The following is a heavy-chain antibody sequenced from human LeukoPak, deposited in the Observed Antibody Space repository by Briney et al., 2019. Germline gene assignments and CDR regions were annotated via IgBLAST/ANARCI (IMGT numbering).Heavy chain of an antibody. V-gene: IGHV1-69*04. CDR1: GGTFSSYA. J-gene: IGHJ3*02. Sequence: SVKVSCKASGGTFSSYAISWVRQAPGQGLEWMGRSIPILGIANYAQKFQGRVTITADKSTSTAYMELSSLRSEDTAVYYCARDQVDIVATMEIDAFDIWGQGTMVTVSS. D-gene: IGHD5-12*01. CDR2: SIPILGIA. CDR3: ARDQVDIVATMEIDAFDI.